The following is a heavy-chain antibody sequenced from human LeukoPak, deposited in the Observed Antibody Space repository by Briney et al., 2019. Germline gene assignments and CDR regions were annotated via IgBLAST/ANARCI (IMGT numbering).Heavy chain of an antibody. V-gene: IGHV3-23*01. J-gene: IGHJ4*02. CDR3: AKDGAIDYSSSWYNPPYYFDY. D-gene: IGHD6-13*01. Sequence: GGSLRLSCAASGFTFSSYAMSWVRQAPGKGLEWVSAISGSGGSTYYADSVKGRFTISRDNSKNTLYLQMNSLRAEDTAVYYCAKDGAIDYSSSWYNPPYYFDYWGQGTLVTVSS. CDR1: GFTFSSYA. CDR2: ISGSGGST.